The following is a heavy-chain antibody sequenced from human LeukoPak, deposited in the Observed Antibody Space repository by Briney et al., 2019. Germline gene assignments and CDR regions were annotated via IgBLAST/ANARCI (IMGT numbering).Heavy chain of an antibody. CDR1: GYSFTGYY. Sequence: ASVKVSCKASGYSFTGYYMHWVRQAPGQGLEWMGWINPHSGDTGYAQKFQGRVTMTRDMSITTTYMELTRLRSDNTAFYYCARWDGYSSSPDYWGQGSLVTVSS. CDR3: ARWDGYSSSPDY. J-gene: IGHJ4*02. D-gene: IGHD6-13*01. V-gene: IGHV1-2*02. CDR2: INPHSGDT.